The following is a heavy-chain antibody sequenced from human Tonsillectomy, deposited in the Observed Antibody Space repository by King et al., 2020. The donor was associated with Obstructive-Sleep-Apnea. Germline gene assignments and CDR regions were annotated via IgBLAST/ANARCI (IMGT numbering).Heavy chain of an antibody. J-gene: IGHJ4*02. CDR1: GLTFSNAW. CDR3: TLTGGHWGNDY. V-gene: IGHV3-15*01. Sequence: VQLVESGGGLVKPGGSLRLSCAASGLTFSNAWMNWVRQAPGTGLEWVGRIKSKTDGGTTDYAAPVKGRFTISRDDSKNTMYQQMNSLNTEDTAVYYCTLTGGHWGNDYWGQGTLVTVSS. CDR2: IKSKTDGGTT. D-gene: IGHD7-27*01.